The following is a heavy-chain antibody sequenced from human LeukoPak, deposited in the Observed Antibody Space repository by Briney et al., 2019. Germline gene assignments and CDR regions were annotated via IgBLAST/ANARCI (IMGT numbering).Heavy chain of an antibody. CDR2: IYYSGST. CDR1: GGSISSSSYY. Sequence: SETLSLTCTVSGGSISSSSYYWGWNRQSPGKGLEWIGSIYYSGSTYYNPSLKSRVTISVDTSKKQFSLKLSSVTAADTAVYYCARRDCGGDCYSGVKIDYWGQGTLVTVSS. CDR3: ARRDCGGDCYSGVKIDY. J-gene: IGHJ4*02. D-gene: IGHD2-21*01. V-gene: IGHV4-39*01.